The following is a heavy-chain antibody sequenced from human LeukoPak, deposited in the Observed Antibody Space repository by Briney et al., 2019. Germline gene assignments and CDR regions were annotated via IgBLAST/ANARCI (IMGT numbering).Heavy chain of an antibody. J-gene: IGHJ4*02. CDR3: ARDGGITMIVVSSREFDY. CDR2: ISAYNGNT. Sequence: ASVKVSCKASGYTFTSYGISWVRQAPGQGREWMGWISAYNGNTNYAQKLQGRVTMTTDTSTSTAYMELRSLRSDDTAVYYCARDGGITMIVVSSREFDYWGQGTLVTVSS. CDR1: GYTFTSYG. V-gene: IGHV1-18*01. D-gene: IGHD3-22*01.